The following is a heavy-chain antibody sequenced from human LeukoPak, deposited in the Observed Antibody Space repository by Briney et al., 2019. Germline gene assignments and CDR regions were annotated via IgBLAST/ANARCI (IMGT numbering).Heavy chain of an antibody. CDR3: ARDPKGDWYFDL. J-gene: IGHJ2*01. CDR2: IYSGGST. V-gene: IGHV3-53*01. Sequence: PGGSLRLSCAASGFTVSSNYMSWVRQAPGQGLEWVSVIYSGGSTYYADSVKGRFTISRDNSKNTLYLQMNSLRAEDTAVYYCARDPKGDWYFDLWGRGTLVTVSS. CDR1: GFTVSSNY. D-gene: IGHD3-16*01.